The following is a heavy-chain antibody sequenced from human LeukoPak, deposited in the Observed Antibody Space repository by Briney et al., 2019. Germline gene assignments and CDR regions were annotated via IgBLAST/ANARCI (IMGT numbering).Heavy chain of an antibody. CDR3: AGGGYYYYYYMDV. CDR1: GGSISSYY. D-gene: IGHD3-16*01. V-gene: IGHV4-59*08. J-gene: IGHJ6*03. Sequence: SATLSLTCTVSGGSISSYYWSWIRQPPGKGLEWIGYIYYSGSTNYNPSLKSRVTISVDTSKNQFSLKLSSVTAADTAVYYCAGGGYYYYYYMDVWGKGTTVTVSS. CDR2: IYYSGST.